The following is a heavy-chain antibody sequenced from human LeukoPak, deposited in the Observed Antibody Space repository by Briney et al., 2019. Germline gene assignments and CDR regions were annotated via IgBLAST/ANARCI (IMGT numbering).Heavy chain of an antibody. D-gene: IGHD2-2*01. CDR2: ISGSGGST. Sequence: GGSLRLSCAASGFTFSSYAMSWVRQAPGKGLEWVSAISGSGGSTYYADSVKGRLTISRDNSKNTLYLQMNSLRAEDTAVYYCAKDRGYCSSTSCPVDYWGQGTLVTVSS. CDR1: GFTFSSYA. V-gene: IGHV3-23*01. J-gene: IGHJ4*02. CDR3: AKDRGYCSSTSCPVDY.